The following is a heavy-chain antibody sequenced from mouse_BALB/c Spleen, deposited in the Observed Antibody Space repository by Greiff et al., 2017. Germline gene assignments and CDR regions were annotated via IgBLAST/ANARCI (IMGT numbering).Heavy chain of an antibody. CDR3: TRADYYCSSYEV. D-gene: IGHD1-1*01. CDR1: GYSITSGYS. J-gene: IGHJ1*01. CDR2: IHYSGST. Sequence: EVMLVESGPDLVKPSQSLSLTCTVTGYSITSGYSWHWIRQLPGNLLEWTGFIHYSGSTNYNPSLKSRISITRDTSKNQFFLQLNSVTTEDTATYYCTRADYYCSSYEVWGAGTTVTVSS. V-gene: IGHV3-1*02.